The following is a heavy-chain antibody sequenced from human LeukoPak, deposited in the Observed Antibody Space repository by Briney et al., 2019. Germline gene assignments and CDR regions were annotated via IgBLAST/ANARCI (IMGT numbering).Heavy chain of an antibody. D-gene: IGHD2-21*02. CDR3: ARDLPSYCGGDCYSVAY. Sequence: GGSLRLSCAASGFTVSSNYMSWVRQAPGKGLEWVSVIYSGGSTYYADSVKGRFTISRDNAKNSLYLQMNSLRAEDTAVYYCARDLPSYCGGDCYSVAYWGQGTLVTVSS. J-gene: IGHJ4*02. CDR2: IYSGGST. V-gene: IGHV3-53*01. CDR1: GFTVSSNY.